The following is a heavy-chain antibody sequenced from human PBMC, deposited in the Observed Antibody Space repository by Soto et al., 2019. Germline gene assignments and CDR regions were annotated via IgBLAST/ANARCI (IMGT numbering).Heavy chain of an antibody. CDR1: GYSFTGYF. D-gene: IGHD6-6*01. CDR3: VRLEQLVSQPITY. CDR2: INPNSGGT. V-gene: IGHV1-2*02. J-gene: IGHJ4*02. Sequence: GASVKVSCKASGYSFTGYFMHWVRQAPGQGLEWMGWINPNSGGTNSAQKFQGRVTMTRDTSISTAYMELSRLTSDDTAVYYCVRLEQLVSQPITYWGQGTLVTVSS.